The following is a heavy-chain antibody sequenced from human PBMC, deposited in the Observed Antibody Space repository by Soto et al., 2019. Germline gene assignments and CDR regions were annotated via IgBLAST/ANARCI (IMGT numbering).Heavy chain of an antibody. J-gene: IGHJ5*02. CDR1: GGSVNGYY. D-gene: IGHD3-3*01. CDR3: ATRITVFGMLIPPFDP. CDR2: INHTGGT. Sequence: QVHLQQWGAGLLKPSETLSLTCAVYGGSVNGYYWNWIRQPPGKRLEWIGEINHTGGTHYNPTLKSRVTMSVDTSKNQFSLRFSSVTAADTAIYYCATRITVFGMLIPPFDPWGKRTQVTVSS. V-gene: IGHV4-34*02.